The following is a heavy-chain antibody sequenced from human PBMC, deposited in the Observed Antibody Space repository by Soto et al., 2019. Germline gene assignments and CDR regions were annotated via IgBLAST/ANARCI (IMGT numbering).Heavy chain of an antibody. V-gene: IGHV2-5*02. CDR3: AHTSRSDPSSSSKQGLNWFDP. Sequence: SGPTLVNPTQTLTLTCTFSGFSLSTSGVGVGWIRQPPGKALEWLALIYWDDDKRYSPSLKSRLTITKDTSKNQVVLTMTTMDPVDTATYYCAHTSRSDPSSSSKQGLNWFDPWGQGTLVTVSS. CDR2: IYWDDDK. J-gene: IGHJ5*02. D-gene: IGHD6-6*01. CDR1: GFSLSTSGVG.